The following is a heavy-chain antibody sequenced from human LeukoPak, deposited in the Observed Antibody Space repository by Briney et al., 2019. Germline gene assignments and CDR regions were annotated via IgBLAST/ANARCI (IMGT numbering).Heavy chain of an antibody. V-gene: IGHV3-23*01. CDR3: AKEGEGSSGSAPVAGRRPNYYYYYYMDV. CDR1: GFTFSSYA. D-gene: IGHD6-19*01. CDR2: ISGSGGST. Sequence: PGGSLRLSCVASGFTFSSYAMSWVRQAPGKGLEWVSAISGSGGSTYYADSVKGRFTISRDNSKNTLYLQMNSLRAEDTAVYYCAKEGEGSSGSAPVAGRRPNYYYYYYMDVWGKGTTVTVSS. J-gene: IGHJ6*03.